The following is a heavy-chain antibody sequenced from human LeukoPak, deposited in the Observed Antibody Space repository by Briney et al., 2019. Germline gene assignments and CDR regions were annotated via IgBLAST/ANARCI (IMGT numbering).Heavy chain of an antibody. J-gene: IGHJ4*02. D-gene: IGHD5-18*01. CDR2: ISSSSSYI. V-gene: IGHV3-21*01. Sequence: GGSLRLSCAASGFTFSSYSMNWVRQAPGKGLEWVSSISSSSSYIYYADSVKGQFTISRDNAKNSLYLQMNSLRAEDTAVYYCARDPSTARLTDYFDYWGQGTLVTVSS. CDR3: ARDPSTARLTDYFDY. CDR1: GFTFSSYS.